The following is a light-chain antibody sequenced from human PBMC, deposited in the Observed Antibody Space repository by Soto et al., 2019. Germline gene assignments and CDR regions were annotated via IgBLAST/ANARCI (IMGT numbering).Light chain of an antibody. Sequence: DIQMTQSPSTLSASVGERVTITCRASQSITSWLVWYQQKAGKAPKVLIYDASTLKSGVPARFTGSGSGTEFTLTISSLQPDDFATYYCQQYKSYSWTFDQGTKVEIK. CDR3: QQYKSYSWT. CDR2: DAS. CDR1: QSITSW. V-gene: IGKV1-5*01. J-gene: IGKJ1*01.